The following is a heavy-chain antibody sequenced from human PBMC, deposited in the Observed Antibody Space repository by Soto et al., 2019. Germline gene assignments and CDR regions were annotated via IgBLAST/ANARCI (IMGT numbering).Heavy chain of an antibody. J-gene: IGHJ5*02. D-gene: IGHD4-4*01. CDR3: ARVATVTTSNWFDP. CDR1: GGSISSSSYY. Sequence: SETLSLTCTVSGGSISSSSYYWGWIRQPPGKGLEWIGSIYYSGSTYYNPSLKSRVTISVDTSKNQFSLKLSSVTAADTAVYYCARVATVTTSNWFDPWSQGTLVTVSS. V-gene: IGHV4-39*01. CDR2: IYYSGST.